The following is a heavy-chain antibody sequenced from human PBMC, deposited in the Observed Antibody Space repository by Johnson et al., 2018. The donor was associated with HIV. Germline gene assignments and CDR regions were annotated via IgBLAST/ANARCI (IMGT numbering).Heavy chain of an antibody. Sequence: QVQLVESGGGLVKPGGSLRLSCAASGFTFSDYYMNWMRQAPGKGLEWLSYISSSGTAKYYADSVKGRFTISRDNSKNTLYLQMNSLRAEDTAVYYCARGCGGDCAHQEAFDIWGQGTMVTVSS. CDR1: GFTFSDYY. V-gene: IGHV3-11*04. CDR3: ARGCGGDCAHQEAFDI. J-gene: IGHJ3*02. CDR2: ISSSGTAK. D-gene: IGHD2-21*02.